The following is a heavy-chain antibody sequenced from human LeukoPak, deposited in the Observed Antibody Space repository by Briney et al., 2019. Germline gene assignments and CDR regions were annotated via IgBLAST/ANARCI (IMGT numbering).Heavy chain of an antibody. D-gene: IGHD3-16*01. V-gene: IGHV3-74*01. Sequence: GGSLRLSCAASGFTFSSYWMHWVRQAPGRGLVWVSRIKSDGSSTSYADSVEGRFTISRDNAKNTLYLQMNSLRAEDTAVYYCARLDGGNYWGQGTLVTVSS. CDR2: IKSDGSST. CDR3: ARLDGGNY. CDR1: GFTFSSYW. J-gene: IGHJ4*02.